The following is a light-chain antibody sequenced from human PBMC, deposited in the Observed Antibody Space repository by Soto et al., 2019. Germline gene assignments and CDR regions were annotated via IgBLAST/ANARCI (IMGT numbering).Light chain of an antibody. Sequence: QSVLTQPPSASGTPGQRVTISCSGNNSNIGRNTVNWYQQLPGAAPSLLIYSNNQRPSGVPDRFSGSKSGTSASLAISGLQSEDEADYYCAAWDESPNVPVFGGGTKLTVL. CDR1: NSNIGRNT. V-gene: IGLV1-44*01. CDR2: SNN. J-gene: IGLJ3*02. CDR3: AAWDESPNVPV.